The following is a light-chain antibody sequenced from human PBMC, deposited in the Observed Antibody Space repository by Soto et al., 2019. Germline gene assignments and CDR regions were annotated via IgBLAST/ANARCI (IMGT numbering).Light chain of an antibody. CDR3: SSYTSTSTYV. V-gene: IGLV2-14*01. Sequence: QSVLTQPASVSGSPGQSIAISCTGTSSDVGGYNYVSWYQQYPGKAPKLVIYHVSNRPSGVSNRFSGSKSGNSASLTTSGLQAEDEADYYCSSYTSTSTYVFGTGTKVTVL. CDR2: HVS. CDR1: SSDVGGYNY. J-gene: IGLJ1*01.